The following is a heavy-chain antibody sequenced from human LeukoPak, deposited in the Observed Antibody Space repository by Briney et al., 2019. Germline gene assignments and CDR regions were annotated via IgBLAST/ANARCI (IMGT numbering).Heavy chain of an antibody. J-gene: IGHJ6*02. CDR3: ASVHYAMDV. V-gene: IGHV3-21*01. CDR1: GFTFSSYS. Sequence: GGSLRLSCAASGFTFSSYSMNWVRQAPGKGLEWVSSISGSTIYIHYADSVKGRFTISRGNAKNSLYLQMNSLRAEDTAVYYCASVHYAMDVWGQGTTVTVSS. CDR2: ISGSTIYI.